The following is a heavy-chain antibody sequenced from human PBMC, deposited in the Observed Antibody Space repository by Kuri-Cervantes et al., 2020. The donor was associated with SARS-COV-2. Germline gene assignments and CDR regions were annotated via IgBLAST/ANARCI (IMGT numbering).Heavy chain of an antibody. J-gene: IGHJ3*02. Sequence: GESLKISCAASGFTFSSYGMHWVRQAPGKGLEWVAFIRYDGSNKYYADSVKGRFTISRDNSKNTLYLQMNSLRAEDTAVYYCAREGGSPGDAFDIWGQGTMVTVSS. D-gene: IGHD3-16*01. CDR3: AREGGSPGDAFDI. CDR2: IRYDGSNK. V-gene: IGHV3-30*02. CDR1: GFTFSSYG.